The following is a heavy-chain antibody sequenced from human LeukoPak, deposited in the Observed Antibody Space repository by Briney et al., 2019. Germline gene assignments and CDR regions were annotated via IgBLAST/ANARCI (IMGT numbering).Heavy chain of an antibody. V-gene: IGHV3-7*01. D-gene: IGHD3-22*01. J-gene: IGHJ4*02. Sequence: PGGSLRLSCAASGFTFSSYWMSWVRQAPGKGLEWVANIKQDGSEKYYVDSVKGRFTISRDNAKNSLYLQMNSLRAEDTAVYYCARTPMIVVVMFDDWGQGTLVTVSS. CDR2: IKQDGSEK. CDR3: ARTPMIVVVMFDD. CDR1: GFTFSSYW.